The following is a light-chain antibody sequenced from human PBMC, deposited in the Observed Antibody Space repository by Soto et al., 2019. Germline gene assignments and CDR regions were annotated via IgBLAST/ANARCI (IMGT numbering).Light chain of an antibody. CDR2: GAS. V-gene: IGKV3-20*01. CDR1: QSVSNNY. Sequence: VLTQSPGALSLSPGERATLSCRASQSVSNNYLAWYQQKPGQAPRLLIYGASNRATGIPDRFSGSGSGTDFTLTISRLEPEDFAVYYCQQDGSSGTFGQGTKVDIK. J-gene: IGKJ1*01. CDR3: QQDGSSGT.